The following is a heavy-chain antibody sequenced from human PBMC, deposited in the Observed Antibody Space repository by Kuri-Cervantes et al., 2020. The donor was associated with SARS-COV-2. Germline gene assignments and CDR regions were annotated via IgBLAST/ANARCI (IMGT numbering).Heavy chain of an antibody. J-gene: IGHJ4*02. V-gene: IGHV3-23*01. CDR1: GFTFSSYA. D-gene: IGHD6-13*01. Sequence: GESLKISCAASGFTFSSYAMSWVRQAPGKGLEWVSAISGSGGRTYYADSVKGRFTISRDNSKNTLYLQMNSLRAEDTAVYYCAKKFESSGIAAAGTEMYFDYWGQGTLVTVSS. CDR2: ISGSGGRT. CDR3: AKKFESSGIAAAGTEMYFDY.